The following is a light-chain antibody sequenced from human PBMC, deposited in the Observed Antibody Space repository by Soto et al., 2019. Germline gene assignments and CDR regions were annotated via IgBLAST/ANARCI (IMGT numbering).Light chain of an antibody. V-gene: IGKV1-5*03. Sequence: DIQMTQSPPTLSASVGDRVTITCRASQSISNWLAWYQQKPGKAPNLLIYKASSLGSGVPSRFSGSGSGTEFTLTISSLQPDDFATYYCQYYNSYSQTFGQGTKVEIK. CDR2: KAS. CDR3: QYYNSYSQT. J-gene: IGKJ1*01. CDR1: QSISNW.